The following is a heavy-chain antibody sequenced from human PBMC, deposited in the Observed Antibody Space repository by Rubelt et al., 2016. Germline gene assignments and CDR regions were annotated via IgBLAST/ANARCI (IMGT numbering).Heavy chain of an antibody. CDR1: GFTFSSYA. CDR3: ARVRGNGYYYY. D-gene: IGHD3-3*01. Sequence: EVQLVESGGGVVQPGRSLRLSCAASGFTFSSYAMHWVRQAPGKGLEWVANIKKDGSEKYYVDSVKGRFTISRDNTKNSLYLQMKSLRPEDTAVYHCARVRGNGYYYYWGQGTLVTVSS. J-gene: IGHJ4*02. V-gene: IGHV3-7*04. CDR2: IKKDGSEK.